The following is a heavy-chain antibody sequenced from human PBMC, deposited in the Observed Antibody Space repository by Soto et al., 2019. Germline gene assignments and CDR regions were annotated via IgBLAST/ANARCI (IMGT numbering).Heavy chain of an antibody. CDR3: AQTLGSAVAGPGRFDL. Sequence: QVQLVQSGAEVKKPGSSVKVSCKASRGTFSTYAISWVRQSPGQGLEWMGGTIPLFGTANYAQKFQGRVMITADDSTRTAYMDLSSLRSEDTAVYYCAQTLGSAVAGPGRFDLWGRGTLITVSS. CDR1: RGTFSTYA. D-gene: IGHD6-19*01. J-gene: IGHJ2*01. CDR2: TIPLFGTA. V-gene: IGHV1-69*13.